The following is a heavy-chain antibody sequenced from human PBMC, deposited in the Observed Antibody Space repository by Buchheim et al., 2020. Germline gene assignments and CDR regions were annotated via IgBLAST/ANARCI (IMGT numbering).Heavy chain of an antibody. Sequence: QVQLVESGGGVVQPGRSLRLSCAASGFTFSSYGMHWVRQAPGKGLEGVAVIWYDGSTKYYADSVKGRFTHSRDNFKNTSYLQMNSLRAEDTAVYYCAPSGDYFDYWGQGTL. J-gene: IGHJ4*02. V-gene: IGHV3-33*01. CDR1: GFTFSSYG. CDR3: APSGDYFDY. CDR2: IWYDGSTK.